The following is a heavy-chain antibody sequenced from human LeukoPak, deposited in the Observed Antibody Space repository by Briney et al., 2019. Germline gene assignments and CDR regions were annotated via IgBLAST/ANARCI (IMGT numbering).Heavy chain of an antibody. D-gene: IGHD6-19*01. Sequence: GGSLRLSCAASGFTFSSYAMSWVRQAPGKGLEWVSAISGSGGSTYYADSVKGRFTISRDNSKNTLYLQMNSLRAEDTAVYYCAKGVRQWLVPECFQHWGQGTLVTVSS. CDR3: AKGVRQWLVPECFQH. CDR2: ISGSGGST. J-gene: IGHJ1*01. V-gene: IGHV3-23*01. CDR1: GFTFSSYA.